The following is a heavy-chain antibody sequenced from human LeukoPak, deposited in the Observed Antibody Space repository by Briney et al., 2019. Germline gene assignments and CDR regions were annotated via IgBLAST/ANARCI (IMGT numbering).Heavy chain of an antibody. CDR2: IDPAGTDT. D-gene: IGHD6-19*01. Sequence: PGGSLRLSCAASGFSFNSYWMTWVRQAPARGLEWVANIDPAGTDTYYVDPVKGRFIISRDNAKNLVYLRMNTLRAEDTAVYSCGRFGYVAGIDLWGQGTLVTVSS. V-gene: IGHV3-7*01. CDR3: GRFGYVAGIDL. CDR1: GFSFNSYW. J-gene: IGHJ4*02.